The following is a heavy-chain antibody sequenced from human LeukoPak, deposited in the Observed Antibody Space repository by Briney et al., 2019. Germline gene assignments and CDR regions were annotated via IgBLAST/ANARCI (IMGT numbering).Heavy chain of an antibody. CDR2: ISSSSSYI. J-gene: IGHJ3*02. CDR1: GFTFSSYS. Sequence: VGSLRLSCAASGFTFSSYSMNWVREAPGKGLEWVSSISSSSSYIYYADSVKGRFTISRDNAKNSLYLQMNSLRAEDTAVYYCARSRGAMTGYYDAFDIWGQGTMVTVSS. V-gene: IGHV3-21*01. CDR3: ARSRGAMTGYYDAFDI. D-gene: IGHD3-9*01.